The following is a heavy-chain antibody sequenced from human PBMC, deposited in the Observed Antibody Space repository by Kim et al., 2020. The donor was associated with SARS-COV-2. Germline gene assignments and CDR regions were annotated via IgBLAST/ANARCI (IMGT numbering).Heavy chain of an antibody. CDR3: AKDLGGFLEWLLLYGMDV. Sequence: KGRVTISRDKSKNTLYLQMNSLRAEDTAVYYCAKDLGGFLEWLLLYGMDVWGQGTTVTVSS. V-gene: IGHV3-30*02. J-gene: IGHJ6*02. D-gene: IGHD3-3*01.